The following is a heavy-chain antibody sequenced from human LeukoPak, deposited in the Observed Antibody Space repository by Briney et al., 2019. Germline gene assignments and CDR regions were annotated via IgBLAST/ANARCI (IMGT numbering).Heavy chain of an antibody. CDR3: ATTYYYDSSGYSEPYYFDY. Sequence: GGSLRLSCAASGFTFSSYGMHWVRQAPGKGLEWVAVISYDGSNKYYADSVKGRFTISRDNSKNTLYLQMNSLRAEDTAVYYCATTYYYDSSGYSEPYYFDYWGQGTLVTVSS. V-gene: IGHV3-30*03. CDR1: GFTFSSYG. CDR2: ISYDGSNK. D-gene: IGHD3-22*01. J-gene: IGHJ4*02.